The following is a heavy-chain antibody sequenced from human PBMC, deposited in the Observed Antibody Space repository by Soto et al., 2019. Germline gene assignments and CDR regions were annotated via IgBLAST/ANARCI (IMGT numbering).Heavy chain of an antibody. D-gene: IGHD2-21*01. CDR1: GVTFTTYS. Sequence: QVQLVQSGAEVKKPGSSVTVSCKTSGVTFTTYSIHWVRQAPGQGLEWLGGVTPVYGTSNYAQRVQGRLNMNADKSTTTGYMALTSLESEDTAVEYCARDFRGWHSLEFFDAWGQGTLVIVSS. CDR3: ARDFRGWHSLEFFDA. V-gene: IGHV1-69*06. J-gene: IGHJ5*02. CDR2: VTPVYGTS.